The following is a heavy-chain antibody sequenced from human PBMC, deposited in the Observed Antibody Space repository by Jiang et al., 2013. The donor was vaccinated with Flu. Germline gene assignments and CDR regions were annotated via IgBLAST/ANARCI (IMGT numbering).Heavy chain of an antibody. D-gene: IGHD1-26*01. J-gene: IGHJ6*02. V-gene: IGHV6-1*01. CDR2: TYYRSKWYN. Sequence: QTLSLTCAISGDSVSSNNAAWNWIRQSPSRGLEWLGRTYYRSKWYNDYAVSVKSRITINPDTFKNQFSLQLNSVTPEDTAVYYCARDVIEGSYYRAYGMDVWGQGTTVTVSS. CDR1: GDSVSSNNAA. CDR3: ARDVIEGSYYRAYGMDV.